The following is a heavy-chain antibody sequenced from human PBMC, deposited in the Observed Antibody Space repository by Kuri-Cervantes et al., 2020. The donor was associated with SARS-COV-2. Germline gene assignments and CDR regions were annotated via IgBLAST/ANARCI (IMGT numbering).Heavy chain of an antibody. CDR3: AKDLYESGGYTWAY. CDR1: GLTFSTFA. J-gene: IGHJ4*02. D-gene: IGHD3-22*01. V-gene: IGHV3-23*03. Sequence: GGSLRLSCAASGLTFSTFAMGWVRQAPGKGLEWVSFIDNAASNTYYADFVKGRFTISRDSSTNMVSLQMNSLRGDDTAVYYCAKDLYESGGYTWAYRGQGTRVTVSS. CDR2: IDNAASNT.